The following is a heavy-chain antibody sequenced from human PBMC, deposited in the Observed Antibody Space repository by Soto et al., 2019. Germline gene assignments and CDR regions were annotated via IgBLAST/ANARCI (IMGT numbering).Heavy chain of an antibody. CDR2: IDWDDDK. J-gene: IGHJ5*02. CDR1: GFSLSTSGMR. Sequence: SGPTLVNPTQTLTLTCTFSGFSLSTSGMRVSWIRQPPGKALQWLARIDWDDDKFYTTSLRTRLTISKDTSKNQVVLTMTNMDPVDTATYYCAKTGTDGSWFDLWGQGTLVTVSS. D-gene: IGHD1-1*01. CDR3: AKTGTDGSWFDL. V-gene: IGHV2-70*04.